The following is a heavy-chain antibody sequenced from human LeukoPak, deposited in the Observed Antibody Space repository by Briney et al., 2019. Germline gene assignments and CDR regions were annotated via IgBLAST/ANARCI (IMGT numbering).Heavy chain of an antibody. J-gene: IGHJ4*02. CDR1: GFTFSSHG. V-gene: IGHV3-21*06. CDR3: ARAQQGPLDY. Sequence: PGGSLRLSCAASGFTFSSHGMNWVRQAPGKGLEWVSSISSGSDYIYYADSVKGRFTISRDNAKNSLYLQMNSLRAEDTAVYYCARAQQGPLDYWGQGTLVTVSS. CDR2: ISSGSDYI.